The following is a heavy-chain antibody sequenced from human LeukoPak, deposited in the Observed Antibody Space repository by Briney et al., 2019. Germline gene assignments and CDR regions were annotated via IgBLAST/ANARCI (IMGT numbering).Heavy chain of an antibody. CDR2: INDSGGSR. D-gene: IGHD6-19*01. Sequence: AGGTLRLSCAASGFTFSSYGMSWVRQAPGKGLEWVSTINDSGGSRNYADSVKGRFTISRDNSKNTLHLQMNNLRAEDTAVYYCAKDSGQWLASTGDNWGQGTLVTVSS. CDR1: GFTFSSYG. J-gene: IGHJ4*02. V-gene: IGHV3-23*01. CDR3: AKDSGQWLASTGDN.